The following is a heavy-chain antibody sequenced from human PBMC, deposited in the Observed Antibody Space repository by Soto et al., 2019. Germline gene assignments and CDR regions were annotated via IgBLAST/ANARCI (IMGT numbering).Heavy chain of an antibody. CDR3: ARVGSSSWYSRPWYYFDY. Sequence: GASVKVSCKASGYTFTSYGISWVRQAPGQGLEWMGWISAYNGNTNYAQKLQGRVTMTTDTSTSTAYMELRSLRSDDTAVYYCARVGSSSWYSRPWYYFDYWGQGTLVTVSS. CDR2: ISAYNGNT. CDR1: GYTFTSYG. J-gene: IGHJ4*02. V-gene: IGHV1-18*01. D-gene: IGHD6-13*01.